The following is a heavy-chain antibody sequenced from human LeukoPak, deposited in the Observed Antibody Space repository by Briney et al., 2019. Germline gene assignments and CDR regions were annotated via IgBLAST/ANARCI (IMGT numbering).Heavy chain of an antibody. D-gene: IGHD3-9*01. CDR3: ATTGVLQYFDWLPPGERINTWFDP. Sequence: ASVKVSCKVSGYTLTELSMHWVRQAPGEGLEWMGGFDPEDGEAIYAQKFQGRVTMTEDTSTDTAYMELSSLRSDDTAVYYCATTGVLQYFDWLPPGERINTWFDPWGQGTLVTVSS. V-gene: IGHV1-24*01. CDR2: FDPEDGEA. CDR1: GYTLTELS. J-gene: IGHJ5*02.